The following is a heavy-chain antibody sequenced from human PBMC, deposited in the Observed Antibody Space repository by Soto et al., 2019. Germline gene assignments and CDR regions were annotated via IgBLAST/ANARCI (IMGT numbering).Heavy chain of an antibody. D-gene: IGHD4-17*01. Sequence: VQLVESGGGLVKPGGSLRLSCAASGFTFSSYSMNWVRQAPGKGLEWVSSISTSRTYIYNADSLKGRFTISRHNAKNLPYLQMNTLKADDTAVYFCARGYGDYGGDFYYGMAVWGQGTTVTVSS. CDR3: ARGYGDYGGDFYYGMAV. CDR2: ISTSRTYI. CDR1: GFTFSSYS. J-gene: IGHJ6*02. V-gene: IGHV3-21*01.